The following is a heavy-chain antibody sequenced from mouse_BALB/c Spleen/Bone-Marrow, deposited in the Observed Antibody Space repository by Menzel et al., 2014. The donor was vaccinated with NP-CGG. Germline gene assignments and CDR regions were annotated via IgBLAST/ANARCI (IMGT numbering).Heavy chain of an antibody. Sequence: QVHVKQSGAELAKPGASVKMSCKASGYTLTSYWMHWVKQRPGQGLEWIGYINPSTGYTEYNQKFKDKATLTADKSSSTAYMQLSSLTSEDSAVYYCARSEGYDGFSYWGQGTTLTVSS. CDR3: ARSEGYDGFSY. J-gene: IGHJ2*01. D-gene: IGHD2-2*01. CDR1: GYTLTSYW. V-gene: IGHV1-7*01. CDR2: INPSTGYT.